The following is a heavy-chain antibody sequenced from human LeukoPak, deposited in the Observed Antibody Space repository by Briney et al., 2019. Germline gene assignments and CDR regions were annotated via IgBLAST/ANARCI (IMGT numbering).Heavy chain of an antibody. CDR3: ARGWGSSIYASAFDI. CDR1: GFSFSTSG. Sequence: GTFPRLDCKASGFSFSTSGMPWGRLALGSGLQWLALIWYEGNNKKYADSVKGRITISRDNSKNTLYLEMNSLRAEDTAVYYCARGWGSSIYASAFDIWGQGTMVTISS. J-gene: IGHJ3*02. CDR2: IWYEGNNK. D-gene: IGHD2-2*01. V-gene: IGHV3-33*01.